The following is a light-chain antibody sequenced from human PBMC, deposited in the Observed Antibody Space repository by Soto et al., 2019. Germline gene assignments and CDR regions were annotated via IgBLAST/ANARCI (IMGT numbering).Light chain of an antibody. CDR3: GTYDSSLRDGV. J-gene: IGLJ1*01. Sequence: QSVLTQPPSVSAAPGQKVTISCSGSSSNIENYYVSWYQQLPGTAPKLLIYDNNKRPSGIPDRFPGSKSGTSATLDITGLQTGDEADYYCGTYDSSLRDGVFGTGTKVTVL. CDR2: DNN. V-gene: IGLV1-51*01. CDR1: SSNIENYY.